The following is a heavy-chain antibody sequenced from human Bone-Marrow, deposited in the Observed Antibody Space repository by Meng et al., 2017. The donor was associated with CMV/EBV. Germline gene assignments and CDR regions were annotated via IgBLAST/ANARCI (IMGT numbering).Heavy chain of an antibody. CDR1: GYTFTDYY. J-gene: IGHJ4*02. D-gene: IGHD3-22*01. V-gene: IGHV1-46*01. CDR2: INPSGGGT. Sequence: ASVKVSCKASGYTFTDYYIHWVRQAPGQGLEWMGIINPSGGGTTYAQKFQGRVTMTRDTSTSTVYMELSSLRSEDTAVYYCARGPSRDSSGYYSDYWGQGTLVTVSS. CDR3: ARGPSRDSSGYYSDY.